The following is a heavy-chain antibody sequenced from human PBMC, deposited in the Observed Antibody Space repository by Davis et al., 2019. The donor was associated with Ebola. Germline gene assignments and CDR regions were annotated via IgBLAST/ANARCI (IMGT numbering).Heavy chain of an antibody. CDR2: ISAYNGNT. D-gene: IGHD6-6*01. J-gene: IGHJ5*02. CDR1: GYTFTSYG. CDR3: AADYSGSHLYNWFDH. Sequence: AASVKVSCKASGYTFTSYGISWVRQAPGQGLEWMGWISAYNGNTNYTQKLQGRVTMTTDTSTSTAYMELSSLRSEDTAVYYCAADYSGSHLYNWFDHWGQGTLVTVSS. V-gene: IGHV1-18*01.